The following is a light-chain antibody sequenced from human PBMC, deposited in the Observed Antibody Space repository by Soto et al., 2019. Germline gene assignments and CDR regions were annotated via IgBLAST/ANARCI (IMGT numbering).Light chain of an antibody. CDR1: QTVSNN. Sequence: EIVMTQSPATLSVSPGERATLSCRASQTVSNNLAWYQQKPGQAPRLLIYTASTRATGIPARFSGSGSGTEFTLTLSSLQSEDFAVYYCQQYNSWSTFGQGTKVEIK. J-gene: IGKJ1*01. CDR2: TAS. V-gene: IGKV3-15*01. CDR3: QQYNSWST.